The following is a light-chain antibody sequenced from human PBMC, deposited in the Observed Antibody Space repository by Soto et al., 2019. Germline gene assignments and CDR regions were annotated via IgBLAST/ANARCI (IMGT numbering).Light chain of an antibody. V-gene: IGKV3-15*01. CDR3: QQYGMSPFS. CDR2: GAS. CDR1: QSVSSN. J-gene: IGKJ3*01. Sequence: EIVMTQSPATLSVSPGERAILSCRASQSVSSNLAWYQQKPGQTPRLLIYGASTRATVIPAGFSGSGSGPVFNLTISGLEPEDFGVCYCQQYGMSPFSFGLGTKVDIK.